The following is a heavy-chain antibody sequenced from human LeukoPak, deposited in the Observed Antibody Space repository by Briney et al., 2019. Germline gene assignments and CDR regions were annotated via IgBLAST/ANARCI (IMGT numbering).Heavy chain of an antibody. CDR1: GGSISNNGYS. Sequence: PSQTLSLTCAVSGGSISNNGYSWTWIRQPPGKGLEWIGYVYYSGSTYYNPSLKSRVTISVDTSKNQFSLRLTSATAADTAVYFCARGVRGIIKYYHYYYMDVWGEGTTVTTSS. J-gene: IGHJ6*03. V-gene: IGHV4-30-4*07. D-gene: IGHD3-10*01. CDR2: VYYSGST. CDR3: ARGVRGIIKYYHYYYMDV.